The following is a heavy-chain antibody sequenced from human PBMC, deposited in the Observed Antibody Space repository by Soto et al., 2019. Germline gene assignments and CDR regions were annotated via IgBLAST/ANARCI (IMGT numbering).Heavy chain of an antibody. Sequence: GGSLRLSCAASGFTFSSYWMHWVRQAPGKGLVWVSRINSDGSSTSYADSVKGRFTISRDNAKNTLYLQMNSLRAEDTAVYYCARVSTWVIYGMDVWGQGTTVTVSS. CDR1: GFTFSSYW. J-gene: IGHJ6*02. CDR3: ARVSTWVIYGMDV. CDR2: INSDGSST. D-gene: IGHD7-27*01. V-gene: IGHV3-74*01.